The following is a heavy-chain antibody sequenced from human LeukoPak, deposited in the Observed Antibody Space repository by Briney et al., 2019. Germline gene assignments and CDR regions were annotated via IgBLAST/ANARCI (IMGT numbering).Heavy chain of an antibody. V-gene: IGHV3-66*02. J-gene: IGHJ4*02. D-gene: IGHD3-9*01. Sequence: VGSLRLSCAASGFTVSSNYMSWVRQAPGKGLEWVSVIYSGGSTYYADSVKGRFTISRDNSKNTLYLQMNSLRAEDTAVYYCAMTYYDILTGYFDFDYWGQGTLVTVSS. CDR1: GFTVSSNY. CDR3: AMTYYDILTGYFDFDY. CDR2: IYSGGST.